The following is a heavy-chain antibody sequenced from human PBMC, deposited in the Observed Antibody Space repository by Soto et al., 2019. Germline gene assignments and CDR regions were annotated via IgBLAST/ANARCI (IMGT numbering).Heavy chain of an antibody. V-gene: IGHV2-70*11. J-gene: IGHJ6*02. CDR3: ARDSVALYYYYYGMDV. CDR1: GFSLNTSGMC. D-gene: IGHD2-21*01. Sequence: SGPTLVNPTQTLTLTCTFSGFSLNTSGMCVSWIRQPPGKALEWLARIDWDDDKYYSTSLKTRLTISKDTSKNQVVLTMTNMDPVDTATYYCARDSVALYYYYYGMDVWGQGTTVTVSS. CDR2: IDWDDDK.